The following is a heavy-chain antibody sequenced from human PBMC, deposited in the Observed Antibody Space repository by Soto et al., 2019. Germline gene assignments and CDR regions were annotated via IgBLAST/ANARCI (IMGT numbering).Heavy chain of an antibody. V-gene: IGHV1-3*01. CDR1: GYTFTSYA. D-gene: IGHD3-10*01. CDR3: AISFSLRHHLVHFVFGLDF. Sequence: ASVKVSCKASGYTFTSYAMHWVRQAPGQRLEWMGWINAGNGDTKYSQKLQGRVTITRDTSASTAYMELSSLRSEDTAVYYCAISFSLRHHLVHFVFGLDFWGPGTPVTVSS. CDR2: INAGNGDT. J-gene: IGHJ4*01.